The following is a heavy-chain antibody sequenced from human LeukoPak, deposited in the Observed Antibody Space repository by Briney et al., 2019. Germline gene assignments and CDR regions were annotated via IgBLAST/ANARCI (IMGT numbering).Heavy chain of an antibody. CDR1: GFTFDDYA. CDR2: ISWNSGSI. CDR3: AKGGTGGLLGAVDY. J-gene: IGHJ4*02. D-gene: IGHD1-26*01. V-gene: IGHV3-9*01. Sequence: GGSLRLSCAASGFTFDDYAMHWVRQAPGKGLEWVSGISWNSGSIGYADSVKGRFTISRDNAKNSLYLQMNSLRAEDTALYYCAKGGTGGLLGAVDYWGQGTLVTVSS.